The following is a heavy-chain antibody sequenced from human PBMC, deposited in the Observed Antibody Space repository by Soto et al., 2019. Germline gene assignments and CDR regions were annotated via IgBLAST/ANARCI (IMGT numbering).Heavy chain of an antibody. V-gene: IGHV4-30-4*01. J-gene: IGHJ5*02. CDR2: IYYSGST. D-gene: IGHD4-17*01. CDR3: ARRGAVTTFENWFDP. Sequence: QVPLQESGPGLVKPSQTLSLTCTVSGGSISSGDYYWSWIRQPPGKGLEWIGYIYYSGSTYYNPSLKSRVTISVDTSKNQFSLKLSSVTAADTAVYYCARRGAVTTFENWFDPWGQGTLVTVSS. CDR1: GGSISSGDYY.